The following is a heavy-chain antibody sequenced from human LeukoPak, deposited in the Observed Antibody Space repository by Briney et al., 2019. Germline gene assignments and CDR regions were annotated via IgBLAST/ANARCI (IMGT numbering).Heavy chain of an antibody. CDR2: INPNSGGT. J-gene: IGHJ3*02. CDR1: GYTFTGYY. Sequence: EASVKVSCKASGYTFTGYYMHWVRQAPGQGLEWMGRINPNSGGTNYAQKFQGRVTMTRDTSISTAYMELSRLRSDDTAVYYYARERGIRGAYDFWSGYTIGGDAFDIWGQGTMVTVSS. V-gene: IGHV1-2*06. CDR3: ARERGIRGAYDFWSGYTIGGDAFDI. D-gene: IGHD3-3*01.